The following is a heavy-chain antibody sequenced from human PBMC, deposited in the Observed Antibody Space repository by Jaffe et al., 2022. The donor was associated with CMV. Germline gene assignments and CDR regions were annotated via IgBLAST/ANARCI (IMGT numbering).Heavy chain of an antibody. CDR3: AKDPRRGRFLEFLLYLDL. CDR2: ITAGGDST. V-gene: IGHV3-23*04. J-gene: IGHJ3*01. D-gene: IGHD3-3*01. CDR1: GFTFNTYT. Sequence: EVQLVESGGGLVRPGGSLRLSCVASGFTFNTYTMNWVRQAPGRGLEWVSSITAGGDSTYYADSLRTRFTITRDNSKNTLYLLMYNLRVDDTARYYCAKDPRRGRFLEFLLYLDLWGQGTMVTVSS.